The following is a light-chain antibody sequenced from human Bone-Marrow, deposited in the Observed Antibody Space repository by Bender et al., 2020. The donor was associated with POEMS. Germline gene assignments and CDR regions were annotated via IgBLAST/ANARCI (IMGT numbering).Light chain of an antibody. CDR1: NSDIGGYNY. J-gene: IGLJ2*01. CDR2: GVT. Sequence: QSALTQPASVSGSPGQSITISCTGTNSDIGGYNYVSWYQHHPGKAPKVMIYGVTQRPSGVPDRFSGSKSGNTASLTVSGLQADDEADYSCCTYAGSYVVFGEGTKLTVL. V-gene: IGLV2-8*01. CDR3: CTYAGSYVV.